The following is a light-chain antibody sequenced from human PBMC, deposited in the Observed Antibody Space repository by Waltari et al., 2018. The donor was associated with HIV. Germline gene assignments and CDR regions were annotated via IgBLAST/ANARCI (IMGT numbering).Light chain of an antibody. CDR1: QAIGSD. V-gene: IGKV1-27*01. J-gene: IGKJ2*01. CDR2: ATS. CDR3: QRYDRAPYT. Sequence: DVQMTQSPSSLSASVGDRVAITCRASQAIGSDLACYQQKPGKVPKLLIYATSTLQSGVPSRFSGSGSGTDFTLTITSLQTEDFAFYYCQRYDRAPYTFGPGTKLELK.